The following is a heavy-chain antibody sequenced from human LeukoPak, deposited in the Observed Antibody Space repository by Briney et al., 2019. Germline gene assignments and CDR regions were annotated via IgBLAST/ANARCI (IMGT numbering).Heavy chain of an antibody. D-gene: IGHD6-19*01. CDR2: INHSGST. Sequence: SETLSLTCPVYGGPFSDYYCAWIRQSPGKVLEWIGQINHSGSTNYNPSLKSRVTISVDTPKNQFSLKVSSVTAADTAVYYCAREREESGAWYERPHFDYWGQGALVTVSS. CDR1: GGPFSDYY. V-gene: IGHV4-34*01. CDR3: AREREESGAWYERPHFDY. J-gene: IGHJ4*02.